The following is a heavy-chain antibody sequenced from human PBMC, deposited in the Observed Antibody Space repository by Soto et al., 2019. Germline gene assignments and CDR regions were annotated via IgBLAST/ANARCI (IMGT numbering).Heavy chain of an antibody. D-gene: IGHD5-12*01. CDR3: ARLAYSDYST. CDR1: GGSIKVGGYY. V-gene: IGHV4-39*01. Sequence: ETLSVTCTVSGGSIKVGGYYWGWIRQPPGKGLEWVATIYYSGTTYYNPSLKSRLTISLDTSKNQFSLDLTSVTAADTAFYYCARLAYSDYSTWRQGTLVT. CDR2: IYYSGTT. J-gene: IGHJ5*02.